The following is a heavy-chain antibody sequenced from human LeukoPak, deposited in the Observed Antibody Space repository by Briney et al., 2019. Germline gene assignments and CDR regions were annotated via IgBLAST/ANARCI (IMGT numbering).Heavy chain of an antibody. V-gene: IGHV4-59*01. Sequence: SETLSLTCTVSGGPISSYYWSWIRQPPGKGLEWIGYIYYSGSTNYNPSLKSRVTISVDTSKNQFSLKLSSVTAADTAVYYCARESRSYGRSGFDYWGQGTLVTVSS. D-gene: IGHD3-3*01. CDR1: GGPISSYY. CDR2: IYYSGST. CDR3: ARESRSYGRSGFDY. J-gene: IGHJ4*02.